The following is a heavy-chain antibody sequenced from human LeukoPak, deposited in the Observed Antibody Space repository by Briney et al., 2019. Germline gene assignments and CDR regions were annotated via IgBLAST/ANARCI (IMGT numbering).Heavy chain of an antibody. CDR3: ARDHPAEYQLPLNDWFDP. CDR1: GFTFSSYA. J-gene: IGHJ5*02. Sequence: GGSLRLSCAASGFTFSSYAMHWVRQAPGKGLEWVAVISYDGSNKYYADSVKGRFTISRDNSKNTLYLQMNSLRAEDTAVYYCARDHPAEYQLPLNDWFDPWGQGTLVTVSS. D-gene: IGHD2-2*01. V-gene: IGHV3-30*04. CDR2: ISYDGSNK.